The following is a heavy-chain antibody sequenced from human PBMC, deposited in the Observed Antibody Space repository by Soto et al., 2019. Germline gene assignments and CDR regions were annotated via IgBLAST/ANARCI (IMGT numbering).Heavy chain of an antibody. CDR2: INHSGST. CDR3: ARGKDIVVVPAAKVVTNWFDP. J-gene: IGHJ5*02. D-gene: IGHD2-2*01. Sequence: QVQLQQWGAGLLKPSETLSLTCAVYGGSFSGYYWSWIRQPPGKGLEWIGEINHSGSTNYNPSLKSRVTISVDTSKNQFSLKLSSVTAADTAVYYCARGKDIVVVPAAKVVTNWFDPWGQGTLDTVSS. CDR1: GGSFSGYY. V-gene: IGHV4-34*01.